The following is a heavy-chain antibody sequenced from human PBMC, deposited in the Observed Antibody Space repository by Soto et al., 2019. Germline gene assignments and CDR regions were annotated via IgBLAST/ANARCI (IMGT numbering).Heavy chain of an antibody. J-gene: IGHJ6*02. CDR2: INPSGGST. CDR3: ASVNEFYGMDV. V-gene: IGHV1-46*01. CDR1: GGTFSSYA. Sequence: GASVKVSCKASGGTFSSYAISWVRQAPGQGLEWMGIINPSGGSTSYAQKFQGRVTMTRDTSTSTVYMELSSLRSEDTAVYYCASVNEFYGMDVWGQGTTVTVSS. D-gene: IGHD3-10*01.